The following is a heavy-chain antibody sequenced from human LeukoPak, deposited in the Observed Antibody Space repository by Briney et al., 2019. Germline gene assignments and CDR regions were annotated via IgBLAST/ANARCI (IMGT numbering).Heavy chain of an antibody. Sequence: ASVKVSCKASGGTFSSYAISWVRQAPGQGLEWMGGIIPIFGTANYAQKFQGRVTITADESTSTAYMELSSLRSEDTAVYYCARNGDHYNYYYYMDVWGKGTTVTISS. J-gene: IGHJ6*03. CDR3: ARNGDHYNYYYYMDV. D-gene: IGHD4-17*01. CDR2: IIPIFGTA. V-gene: IGHV1-69*13. CDR1: GGTFSSYA.